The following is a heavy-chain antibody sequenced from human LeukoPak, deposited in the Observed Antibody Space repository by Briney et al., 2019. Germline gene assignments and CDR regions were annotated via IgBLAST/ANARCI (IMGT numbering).Heavy chain of an antibody. D-gene: IGHD3-10*01. CDR3: ARDAGGSGSYYSRLDY. J-gene: IGHJ4*02. CDR1: GGSISSGSYY. V-gene: IGHV4-61*02. Sequence: SETLSLTCTVSGGSISSGSYYWSWIRQPAGKGLEWIGRIYTSGSTNYNPSLKSRVTISVDTSKNQFSLKLNSVTAADTAVYYCARDAGGSGSYYSRLDYWGQGTLVTVSS. CDR2: IYTSGST.